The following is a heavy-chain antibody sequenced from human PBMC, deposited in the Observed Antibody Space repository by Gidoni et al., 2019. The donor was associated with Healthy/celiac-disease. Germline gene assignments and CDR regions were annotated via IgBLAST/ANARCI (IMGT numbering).Heavy chain of an antibody. Sequence: QLVESGGGLVQPGGSLRLSCAASGFTFSRYSMNWVRQAPGKGLEWVSYISSSSSTIYYADSVKGRFTISRDNAKNSLYLQMNSLRDEDTAVYYCARDQGRWLQLTSGDYDYWGQGTLVTVSS. CDR3: ARDQGRWLQLTSGDYDY. V-gene: IGHV3-48*02. D-gene: IGHD5-12*01. CDR1: GFTFSRYS. CDR2: ISSSSSTI. J-gene: IGHJ4*02.